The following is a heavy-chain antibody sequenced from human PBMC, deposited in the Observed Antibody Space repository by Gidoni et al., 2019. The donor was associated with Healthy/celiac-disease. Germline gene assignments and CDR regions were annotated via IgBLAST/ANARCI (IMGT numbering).Heavy chain of an antibody. J-gene: IGHJ4*02. CDR3: ARGHYGDYV. Sequence: DVQLVESGGGLVQPGGSLRLSCAASGFTFSNYWMHWVRQAPGKGLVWVSRINDDGSTTNYADSVKGRFTISRDNAKNTLYLQMSSLRAEDTAVYYCARGHYGDYVWGQGALVTVSS. V-gene: IGHV3-74*01. CDR2: INDDGSTT. D-gene: IGHD4-17*01. CDR1: GFTFSNYW.